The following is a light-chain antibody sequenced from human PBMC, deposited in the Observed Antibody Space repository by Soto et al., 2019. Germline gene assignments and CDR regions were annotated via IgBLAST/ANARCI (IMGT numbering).Light chain of an antibody. V-gene: IGKV1-9*01. J-gene: IGKJ5*01. CDR1: QGIDSY. CDR2: AAS. Sequence: DIQLTQSPAFLSASVGDRVTITCRASQGIDSYLAWYQQKPGKAPNLLIYAASTLQSGVPSRFSGSGSGTEFPLTIRSLQPEDFATYFCQQLNSYPITFGQGTRLEIK. CDR3: QQLNSYPIT.